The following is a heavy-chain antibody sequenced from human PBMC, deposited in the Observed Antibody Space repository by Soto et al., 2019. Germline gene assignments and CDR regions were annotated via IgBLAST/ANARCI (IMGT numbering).Heavy chain of an antibody. D-gene: IGHD6-13*01. CDR2: INTDGSIT. V-gene: IGHV3-74*01. Sequence: VQLVESGGGLVQPGGSLRLSCAASGFTFSSYWMHWVRQAPGEGPVWVSRINTDGSITTYADSVKGRFTISRDNAKNTLDLQMDSLRAEDTAVYYCVRGHSSHWVNWFDPWGQGTLVTVSS. J-gene: IGHJ5*02. CDR1: GFTFSSYW. CDR3: VRGHSSHWVNWFDP.